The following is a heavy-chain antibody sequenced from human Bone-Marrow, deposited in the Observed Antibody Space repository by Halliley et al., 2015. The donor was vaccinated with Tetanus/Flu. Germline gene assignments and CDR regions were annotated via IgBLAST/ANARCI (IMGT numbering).Heavy chain of an antibody. CDR2: IYYSGST. Sequence: LSLTCTVSHGSISGFYWSWIRQSPGKGLEWIGYIYYSGSTNYNPSLKSRGTMSVDTSKNQFSLKLTSVTAADTAVYYCARRGKISYFDYWGLGTLVTVSS. CDR3: ARRGKISYFDY. V-gene: IGHV4-59*01. CDR1: HGSISGFY. J-gene: IGHJ4*02. D-gene: IGHD3-3*01.